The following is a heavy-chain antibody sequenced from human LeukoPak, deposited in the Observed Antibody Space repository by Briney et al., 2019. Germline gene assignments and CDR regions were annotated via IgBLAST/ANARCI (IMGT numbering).Heavy chain of an antibody. V-gene: IGHV1-46*01. J-gene: IGHJ4*02. Sequence: GASVKVSCKTSGYTFTSYYMHWVRQAPGQGLEWMGIINPSGGSTSYAQKFQGRVTMTRDTSTSTVYMELSSLRSEDTAVYYCARSWESVGATDYWGQGTLVTVSS. CDR3: ARSWESVGATDY. D-gene: IGHD1-26*01. CDR2: INPSGGST. CDR1: GYTFTSYY.